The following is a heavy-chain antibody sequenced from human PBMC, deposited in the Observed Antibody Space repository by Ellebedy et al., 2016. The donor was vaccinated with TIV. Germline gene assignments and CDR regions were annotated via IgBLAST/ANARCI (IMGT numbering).Heavy chain of an antibody. CDR1: GFTFSSYA. J-gene: IGHJ6*02. CDR2: ISSNGGST. CDR3: VSGRYSSGWSFYYYYGMDV. Sequence: GESLKISXSASGFTFSSYAMHWVRQAPGKGLEYVSAISSNGGSTYYADSVKGRFTISRDNSKNTLYLQMSSLRAEDTAVYYCVSGRYSSGWSFYYYYGMDVWGQGTTVTVSS. D-gene: IGHD6-19*01. V-gene: IGHV3-64D*06.